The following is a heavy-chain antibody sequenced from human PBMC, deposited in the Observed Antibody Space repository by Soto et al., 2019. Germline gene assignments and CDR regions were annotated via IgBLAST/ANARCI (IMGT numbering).Heavy chain of an antibody. CDR2: IYYSGST. J-gene: IGHJ5*02. CDR3: ARSVTP. CDR1: GGSISSGGYY. Sequence: QVQLQESGPGLVKPSQTLSLTCTVSGGSISSGGYYWNWIRQHPGKGLEWIGYIYYSGSTYYNPSPXSXXTISVDTSKTQFSLKLSSVTAADTAVYYCARSVTPWGQGTLVTVSS. D-gene: IGHD3-10*01. V-gene: IGHV4-31*03.